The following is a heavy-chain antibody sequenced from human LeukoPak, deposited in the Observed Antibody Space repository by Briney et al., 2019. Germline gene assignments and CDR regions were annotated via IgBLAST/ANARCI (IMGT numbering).Heavy chain of an antibody. V-gene: IGHV3-21*01. D-gene: IGHD2-2*01. CDR1: GFTFSSYS. CDR2: ISSSSSYI. CDR3: ASNTDCSSTSCHYGMDV. J-gene: IGHJ6*02. Sequence: GGSLRLSCAASGFTFSSYSMNWVRQAPGKGLEWVSSISSSSSYIYYAGSVKGRFTISRDNAKNSLYLQMNSLRAEDTAVYYCASNTDCSSTSCHYGMDVWGQGTTVTVPS.